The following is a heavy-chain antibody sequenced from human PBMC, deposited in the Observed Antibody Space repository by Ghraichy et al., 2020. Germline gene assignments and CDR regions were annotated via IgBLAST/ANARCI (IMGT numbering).Heavy chain of an antibody. D-gene: IGHD4-17*01. Sequence: LSLTCVGSKFSFSSHAMHWVRQAPGKGLEWVAVISYDGTNKYYSDSVTGRFTISRDNSKNTVYLEMSSLRTGDTAVYYCVRGEIDYGDFAGYFQYWGQGTLVTVSS. J-gene: IGHJ1*01. CDR3: VRGEIDYGDFAGYFQY. V-gene: IGHV3-30*04. CDR1: KFSFSSHA. CDR2: ISYDGTNK.